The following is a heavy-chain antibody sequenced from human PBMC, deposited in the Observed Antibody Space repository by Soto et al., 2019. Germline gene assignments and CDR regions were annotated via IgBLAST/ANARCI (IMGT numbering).Heavy chain of an antibody. CDR1: GGSISSGGYS. J-gene: IGHJ5*02. V-gene: IGHV4-30-2*01. CDR2: IYHSGST. Sequence: SETLSLTCAVSGGSISSGGYSWSWIRQPPGKGLEWIGYIYHSGSTYYNPSLKSRVTISVDRSKNQFSLKLSSVTAADTAVYYCARGGDYYDSSGYYYGLNWFDPWGQGTLVTVS. CDR3: ARGGDYYDSSGYYYGLNWFDP. D-gene: IGHD3-22*01.